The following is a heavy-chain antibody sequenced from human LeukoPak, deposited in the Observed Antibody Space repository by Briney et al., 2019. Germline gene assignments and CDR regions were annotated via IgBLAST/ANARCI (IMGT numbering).Heavy chain of an antibody. D-gene: IGHD1-26*01. CDR2: ISGYSGKT. CDR1: GYIHSSFG. V-gene: IGHV1-18*01. J-gene: IGHJ4*01. Sequence: ASVKVSCKASGYIHSSFGISGVRQAPGQGLEWVGWISGYSGKTVYAQNIEDRLTMTTNTSTGTAYMELRSLRSDDTAVYFCAREEGWEVPYYFDSWGQGTHIIVSS. CDR3: AREEGWEVPYYFDS.